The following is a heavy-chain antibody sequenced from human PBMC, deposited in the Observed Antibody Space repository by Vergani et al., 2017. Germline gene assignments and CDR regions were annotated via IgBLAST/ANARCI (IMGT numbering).Heavy chain of an antibody. Sequence: EVQLLESGGGLVQPGGSLRLSCAASGSTFSSYAMSWVRQAPGRGLDWVSAISGSGGSAYYADSVKGRFTISRDNSKNTLYLQMNSLRAEYTAVYYCAKGRSEGWQNDAFDIWGQGTMVTVSS. V-gene: IGHV3-23*01. CDR2: ISGSGGSA. CDR1: GSTFSSYA. CDR3: AKGRSEGWQNDAFDI. D-gene: IGHD2-15*01. J-gene: IGHJ3*02.